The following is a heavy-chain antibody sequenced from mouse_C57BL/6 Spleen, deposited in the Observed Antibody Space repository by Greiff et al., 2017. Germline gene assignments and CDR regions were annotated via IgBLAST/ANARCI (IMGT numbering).Heavy chain of an antibody. CDR3: ARGPTVVAPGYFDV. CDR2: ILPGSGST. Sequence: QVQLQQSGAELMKPGASVKLSCKATGYTFTGYWIEWVKQRPGHGLEWIGEILPGSGSTNYNEKFKGKATFTAYTSSNTAYMQLSRLTTEGSAIYYCARGPTVVAPGYFDVWGTGTTVTVSS. J-gene: IGHJ1*03. CDR1: GYTFTGYW. V-gene: IGHV1-9*01. D-gene: IGHD1-1*01.